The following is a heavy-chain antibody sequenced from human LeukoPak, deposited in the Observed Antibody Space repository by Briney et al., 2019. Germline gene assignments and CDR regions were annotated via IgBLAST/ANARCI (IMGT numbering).Heavy chain of an antibody. J-gene: IGHJ6*02. CDR3: ARIDFFNYNYGMDV. CDR1: GYIFVDYA. Sequence: ASVKVSCKASGYIFVDYAIHWVRQAPGQRLEWMGWVNTGYGTTAYSQTFQARVTMTRDISATTAYMELSSLRPEDTAVYHCARIDFFNYNYGMDVWGQGTTVTVSS. CDR2: VNTGYGTT. V-gene: IGHV1-3*04. D-gene: IGHD3-3*01.